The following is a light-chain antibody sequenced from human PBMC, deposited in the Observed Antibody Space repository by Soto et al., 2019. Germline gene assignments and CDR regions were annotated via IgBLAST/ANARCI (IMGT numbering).Light chain of an antibody. CDR1: QSVSSN. V-gene: IGKV3-15*01. J-gene: IGKJ1*01. Sequence: EIVVTQSPATLSVSPGERNTLSCRASQSVSSNLAWYQQKPGQAPRLLIYGASTRATCFPARFSGSGSGTEFTLTISSLQSEDFAVYYCQQYNNWPRPFGQGTKV. CDR3: QQYNNWPRP. CDR2: GAS.